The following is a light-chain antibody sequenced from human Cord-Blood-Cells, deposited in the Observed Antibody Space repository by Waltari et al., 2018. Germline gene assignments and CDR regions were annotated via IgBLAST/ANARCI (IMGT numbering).Light chain of an antibody. CDR1: ALPKQY. Sequence: SYALTQPPSVSVSPRQSARITCPGDALPKQYAYWYQQKPGQAPVLVIYKDSERPSGIPERFSGSSSGTTVTLTISGVQAEDEADYYCQSADSSGTYVFGTGTKVTVL. V-gene: IGLV3-25*03. CDR2: KDS. CDR3: QSADSSGTYV. J-gene: IGLJ1*01.